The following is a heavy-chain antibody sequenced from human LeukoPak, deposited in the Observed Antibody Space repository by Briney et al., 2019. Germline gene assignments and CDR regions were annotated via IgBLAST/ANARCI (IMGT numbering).Heavy chain of an antibody. CDR3: ARDKTGVYYMDV. V-gene: IGHV1-8*01. CDR2: MNPNSGNT. CDR1: GYTFTSYD. Sequence: ASVKDSCKASGYTFTSYDINWVRQATGQGLEWMGWMNPNSGNTGYAQKFQGRVTMTRNTSISTAYMELSSLRSEDTAVYYCARDKTGVYYMDVWGKGTTVTISS. J-gene: IGHJ6*03. D-gene: IGHD2-8*01.